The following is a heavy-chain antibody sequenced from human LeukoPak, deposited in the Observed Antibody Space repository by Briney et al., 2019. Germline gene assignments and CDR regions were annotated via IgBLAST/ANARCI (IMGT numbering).Heavy chain of an antibody. V-gene: IGHV4-34*01. CDR2: INHSGST. D-gene: IGHD3-3*01. CDR3: ARSTIFGVAHLGFDP. CDR1: RASFSGYY. J-gene: IGHJ5*02. Sequence: PSETLSLTCAVYRASFSGYYRSWISQPPGKGLEWIGEINHSGSTNYNPSLKSRVTISVDTSKNQFSLKLSSVTAADTAVYYCARSTIFGVAHLGFDPWGQGALVTVSS.